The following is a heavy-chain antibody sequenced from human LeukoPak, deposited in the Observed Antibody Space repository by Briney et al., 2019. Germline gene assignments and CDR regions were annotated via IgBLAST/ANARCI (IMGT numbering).Heavy chain of an antibody. CDR2: ISGSGGST. CDR3: ARGYCSSTSCYPYNWFDP. J-gene: IGHJ5*02. CDR1: GFTFSSYA. D-gene: IGHD2-2*01. V-gene: IGHV3-23*01. Sequence: GGSLRLSCAASGFTFSSYAMSWVRQAPGKGLEWVSAISGSGGSTYYADSVKGRFTISRDNSKSTLYLQMNSLRAEDTAVYYRARGYCSSTSCYPYNWFDPWGQGTLVTVSS.